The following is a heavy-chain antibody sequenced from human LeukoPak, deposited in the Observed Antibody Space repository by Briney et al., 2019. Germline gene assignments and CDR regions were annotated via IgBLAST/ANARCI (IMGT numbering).Heavy chain of an antibody. J-gene: IGHJ4*02. CDR2: ISGSGGST. D-gene: IGHD3-22*01. CDR3: ARRMVSRLLLFTFDY. V-gene: IGHV3-23*01. CDR1: GFTFSSYA. Sequence: GGSLRLSCAASGFTFSSYAMSWVRQAPGKGLEWVSAISGSGGSTYYADSVKGRFTISRDNAKNSLYLQMNSLRAEDTAVYYCARRMVSRLLLFTFDYWGQGTLVTVSS.